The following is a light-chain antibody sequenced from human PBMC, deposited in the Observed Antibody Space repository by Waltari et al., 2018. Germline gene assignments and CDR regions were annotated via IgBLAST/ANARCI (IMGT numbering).Light chain of an antibody. J-gene: IGKJ2*01. Sequence: DIVMTQSPDSLAVSLGERATINCKSSQSLLYNSNNKNYLAWYQLKPGQPPRLLIYWASTRESGVPDRFSGSGSGTDFTLTISSLQAEDVAVYYCQQYYSIPYTFGQGTKREIK. V-gene: IGKV4-1*01. CDR2: WAS. CDR1: QSLLYNSNNKNY. CDR3: QQYYSIPYT.